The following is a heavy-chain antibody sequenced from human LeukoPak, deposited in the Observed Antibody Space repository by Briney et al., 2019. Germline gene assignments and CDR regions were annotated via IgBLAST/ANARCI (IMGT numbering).Heavy chain of an antibody. CDR2: IIPIFGTA. CDR1: GGTFSSYA. J-gene: IGHJ5*02. D-gene: IGHD3-9*01. CDR3: ARVEDILTGYYHYWFDP. Sequence: ASVTVSCKASGGTFSSYAISWVRQAPGQGLEWMGGIIPIFGTANYAQKFQGRVTITADESTSTAYMELSSLRSEDTAVYYCARVEDILTGYYHYWFDPWGQGTLVTVSS. V-gene: IGHV1-69*13.